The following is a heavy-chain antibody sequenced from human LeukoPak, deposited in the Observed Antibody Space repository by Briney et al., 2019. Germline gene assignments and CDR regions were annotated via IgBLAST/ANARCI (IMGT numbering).Heavy chain of an antibody. CDR3: ARDMDWRAAGTLNWFDP. V-gene: IGHV3-7*01. D-gene: IGHD3/OR15-3a*01. CDR2: IKQDGSEK. Sequence: GGSLRLSCAASGFTFSSYWMSWVRQVPGKGLEWVANIKQDGSEKYYVDSVKGRFTISRDNAKNSLYLQMNSLRAEDTAVYYCARDMDWRAAGTLNWFDPWGQGTLVTVSS. CDR1: GFTFSSYW. J-gene: IGHJ5*02.